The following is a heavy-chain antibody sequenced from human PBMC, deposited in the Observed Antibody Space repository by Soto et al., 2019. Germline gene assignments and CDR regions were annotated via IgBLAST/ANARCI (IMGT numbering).Heavy chain of an antibody. Sequence: GGSLRLSCAASGFTFSNAWMSWVRQAPGKGLEWVGRIKSKTDGGTTDYAAPVKGRFTISRDDSKNTLYLQMNSLKTEDTAVYYCTTGSSWLPTFYYYYYYMDVWGKGTTVTVS. CDR1: GFTFSNAW. J-gene: IGHJ6*03. CDR2: IKSKTDGGTT. D-gene: IGHD5-12*01. CDR3: TTGSSWLPTFYYYYYYMDV. V-gene: IGHV3-15*01.